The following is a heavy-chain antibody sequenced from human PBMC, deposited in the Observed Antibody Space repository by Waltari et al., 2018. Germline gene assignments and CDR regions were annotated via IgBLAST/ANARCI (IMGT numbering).Heavy chain of an antibody. CDR2: IYYSGST. CDR3: ARLDVVVVAATV. Sequence: QLQLQELGPGLVKPSETLSLTCTVPGGSISSSSYYWGWIRQPPGKGLEWIGSIYYSGSTYYNPSLKSRVTISVDTSKNQFSLKLSSVTAADTAVYYCARLDVVVVAATVWGQGTLVTVSS. V-gene: IGHV4-39*01. J-gene: IGHJ4*02. D-gene: IGHD2-15*01. CDR1: GGSISSSSYY.